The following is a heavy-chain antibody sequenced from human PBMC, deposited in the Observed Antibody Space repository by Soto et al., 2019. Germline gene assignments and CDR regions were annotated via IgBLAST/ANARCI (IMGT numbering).Heavy chain of an antibody. D-gene: IGHD1-26*01. CDR3: ARAMGAINYFDY. CDR2: FYYSGNT. CDR1: GGSIRSGGYY. J-gene: IGHJ4*02. Sequence: QVQLQESGPGLVKPSQTLSLTCTVSGGSIRSGGYYWSWIRQHPGKGLEWIGYFYYSGNTYYNPSLKSRITISGDTSKNQFSLNLSSVTAADTAVYYCARAMGAINYFDYWGQGTLVTVSS. V-gene: IGHV4-31*03.